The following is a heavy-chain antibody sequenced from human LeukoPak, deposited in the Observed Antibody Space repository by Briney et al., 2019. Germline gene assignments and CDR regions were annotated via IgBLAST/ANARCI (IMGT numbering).Heavy chain of an antibody. CDR3: ARGSTAAAPGWVY. D-gene: IGHD6-19*01. V-gene: IGHV3-23*01. CDR2: VSGHGDTT. CDR1: GFSFTDYA. J-gene: IGHJ4*01. Sequence: GGSLRLSCAASGFSFTDYAMSWARQPPGKGLEWVSAVSGHGDTTDYVDSVKGRFTISRDNSRNTVHLQIDSLRIEDTGVYYCARGSTAAAPGWVYWGHGTLVAVSS.